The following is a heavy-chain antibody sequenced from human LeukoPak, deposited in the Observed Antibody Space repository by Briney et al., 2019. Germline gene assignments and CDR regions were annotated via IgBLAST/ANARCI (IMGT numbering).Heavy chain of an antibody. CDR2: IYYSGST. CDR1: GGSITSYY. J-gene: IGHJ4*02. V-gene: IGHV4-59*01. CDR3: ARSADNYYYDSSGYYSLDY. D-gene: IGHD3-22*01. Sequence: ASETPSLTCTVSGGSITSYYWSWIRQPPGKGLEWIGSIYYSGSTNYSPSLKSRVTISIDTSKNQFSLKLTSVTAADTAVYYCARSADNYYYDSSGYYSLDYWGQGTLVTVSS.